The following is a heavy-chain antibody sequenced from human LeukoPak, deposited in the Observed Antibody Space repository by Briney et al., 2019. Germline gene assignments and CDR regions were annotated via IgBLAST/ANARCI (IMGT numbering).Heavy chain of an antibody. CDR3: AKDRLRNYYDSSDY. D-gene: IGHD3-22*01. CDR2: ISGGGGST. Sequence: PGGSLRLSCAASGFTFSNYAMSWVRQAPGKGLEWVSSISGGGGSTYYADSVKGRFTISRDSSKNTLYLQMNSLRVEDTAVYYCAKDRLRNYYDSSDYWGQGTLVTVSS. V-gene: IGHV3-23*01. CDR1: GFTFSNYA. J-gene: IGHJ4*02.